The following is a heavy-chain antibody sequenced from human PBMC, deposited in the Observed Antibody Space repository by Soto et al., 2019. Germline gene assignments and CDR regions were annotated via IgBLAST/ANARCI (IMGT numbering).Heavy chain of an antibody. CDR1: GGSVSSGGYF. CDR3: ARSGSAYSHYYFDF. Sequence: LSLTCTVSGGSVSSGGYFWSWVRQPPGKEPEWIGYTSYSGSANQNPSLKGRVTMSVDTSNNRFSLRLTSVTASDTAVYYCARSGSAYSHYYFDFWGQGALVTVS. CDR2: TSYSGSA. V-gene: IGHV4-61*08. D-gene: IGHD3-22*01. J-gene: IGHJ4*02.